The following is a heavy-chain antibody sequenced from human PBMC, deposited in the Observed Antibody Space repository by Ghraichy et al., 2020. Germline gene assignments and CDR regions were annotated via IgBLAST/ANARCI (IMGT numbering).Heavy chain of an antibody. D-gene: IGHD2-21*01. CDR3: ARAPLGVIALTFDY. CDR2: IYYSGST. V-gene: IGHV4-59*01. Sequence: SETLSLTCTVSGGSISSYYWSWIRQPPGKGLEWIGYIYYSGSTNYNPSLKSRVTISVDTSKNQFSLKLSSVTAADTAVYYCARAPLGVIALTFDYWGQGTLVTVSS. CDR1: GGSISSYY. J-gene: IGHJ4*02.